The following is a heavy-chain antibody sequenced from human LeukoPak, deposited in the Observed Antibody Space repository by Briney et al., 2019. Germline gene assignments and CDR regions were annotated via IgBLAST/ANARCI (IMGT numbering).Heavy chain of an antibody. Sequence: GGSLRLSCAASGFTVRSNYMSWVRQAPGKGLEWVSVFFSGGSTYYADSVKGGFTISRDNSKNTLYLQMNSLRAEDTAVYYCARVDYYYYYMDVWGTGTTVTVSS. V-gene: IGHV3-53*01. CDR2: FFSGGST. CDR1: GFTVRSNY. J-gene: IGHJ6*03. CDR3: ARVDYYYYYMDV.